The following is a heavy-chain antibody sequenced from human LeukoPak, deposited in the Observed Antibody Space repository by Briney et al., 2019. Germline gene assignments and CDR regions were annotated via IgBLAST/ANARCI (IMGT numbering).Heavy chain of an antibody. CDR1: GLTFDDYT. CDR2: ITWDGGDT. CDR3: VKDIWGTGDP. J-gene: IGHJ5*02. V-gene: IGHV3-43*01. D-gene: IGHD2-8*02. Sequence: GGSLRLSCAASGLTFDDYTMHWVRQAPGKGLGWVSLITWDGGDTYYADSVKGRFTISRDNSKNSLYLQMNSLRTEDTALYYCVKDIWGTGDPWGQGTLVTVSS.